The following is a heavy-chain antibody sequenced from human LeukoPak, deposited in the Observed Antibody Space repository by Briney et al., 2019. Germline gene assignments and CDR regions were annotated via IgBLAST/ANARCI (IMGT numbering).Heavy chain of an antibody. Sequence: SETLSLTCTVSGGSISSYYWSWIRQHPGKGLEWIGYIYYSGSTYYNPSLKSRVTISVDTSKNQFSLKLSSVTAADTAVYYCGSCYSGGWYFDLWGRGTLVTVSS. CDR1: GGSISSYY. CDR2: IYYSGST. J-gene: IGHJ2*01. CDR3: GSCYSGGWYFDL. V-gene: IGHV4-59*06. D-gene: IGHD2-15*01.